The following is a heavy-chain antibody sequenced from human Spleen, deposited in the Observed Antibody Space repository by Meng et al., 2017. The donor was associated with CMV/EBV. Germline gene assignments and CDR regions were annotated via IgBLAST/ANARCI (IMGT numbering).Heavy chain of an antibody. CDR2: ISGSVGNT. CDR1: FPFSPYA. Sequence: FPFSPYAMSWVRQAPGKGLEWVSSISGSVGNTYYADSVKGRFTISRDNSGDTLYLQMNSLRAEDTAVYYCAREEAMVGYYTNWFDAWGQGTLVTVSS. V-gene: IGHV3-23*01. CDR3: AREEAMVGYYTNWFDA. D-gene: IGHD5-18*01. J-gene: IGHJ5*02.